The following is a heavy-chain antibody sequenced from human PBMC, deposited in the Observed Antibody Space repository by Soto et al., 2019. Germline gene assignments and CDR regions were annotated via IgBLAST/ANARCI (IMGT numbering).Heavy chain of an antibody. J-gene: IGHJ4*02. Sequence: TSETLSLTYSVSGGSVSDKTYYWSWIRQPPGKRLEWIGYVYYSGTTNYNPSLKSRVTISVDLSKNRFSLRLSSVTTADTALYYCARTTAVPNTLRSRYFFDYWGQGTLVTVSS. V-gene: IGHV4-61*01. CDR3: ARTTAVPNTLRSRYFFDY. D-gene: IGHD4-17*01. CDR1: GGSVSDKTYY. CDR2: VYYSGTT.